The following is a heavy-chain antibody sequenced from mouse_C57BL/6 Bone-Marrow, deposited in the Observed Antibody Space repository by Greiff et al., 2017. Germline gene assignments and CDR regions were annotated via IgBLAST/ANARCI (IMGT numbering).Heavy chain of an antibody. V-gene: IGHV5-17*01. CDR1: GFTFSDYG. Sequence: EVKLMESGGGLVKPGGSLKLSCAASGFTFSDYGMHWVRQAPEKGLEWVAYISSGSSTIYYADPVKGRFTISRDNAKNTLFLQMTSLRSEDTAMYYCARNHYGSSYAWFAYWGQGTLVTVSA. D-gene: IGHD1-1*01. J-gene: IGHJ3*01. CDR2: ISSGSSTI. CDR3: ARNHYGSSYAWFAY.